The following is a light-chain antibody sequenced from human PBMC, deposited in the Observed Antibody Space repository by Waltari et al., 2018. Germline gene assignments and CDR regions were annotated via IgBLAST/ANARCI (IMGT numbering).Light chain of an antibody. J-gene: IGKJ2*01. V-gene: IGKV1-5*03. CDR1: QSISSW. Sequence: DIQMTKSPSTLSASVGDRVTLTCRASQSISSWLAWYQQKPGKAPKLLIYKASSLESGVPSRFSGSGSGTEFTLTISSLQPDDFATYYCQQYNSYPYTFGQGTKLEIK. CDR3: QQYNSYPYT. CDR2: KAS.